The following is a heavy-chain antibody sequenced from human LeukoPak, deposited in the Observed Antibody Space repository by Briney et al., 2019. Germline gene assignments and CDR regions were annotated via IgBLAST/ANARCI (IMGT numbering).Heavy chain of an antibody. CDR3: AKFRGSGSPRGGFDP. CDR1: GFTFSSHA. Sequence: GGSLRLSCAASGFTFSSHARSWVRQAPGKGLDWVSAISGSGGTTYYADSVKGRLTISRDNTKHAVYLEMNSLRAEDTAVYYCAKFRGSGSPRGGFDPWGQGTLVTVSS. D-gene: IGHD2-15*01. V-gene: IGHV3-23*01. CDR2: ISGSGGTT. J-gene: IGHJ5*02.